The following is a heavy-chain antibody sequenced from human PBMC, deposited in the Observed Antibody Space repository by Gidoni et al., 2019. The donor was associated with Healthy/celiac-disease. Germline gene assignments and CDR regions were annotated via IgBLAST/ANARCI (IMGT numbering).Heavy chain of an antibody. CDR1: GYTLTSYG. J-gene: IGHJ4*02. CDR2: ISADNGNT. D-gene: IGHD1-20*01. CDR3: ARDPQYHWNDVGLDY. Sequence: QVQLGQSRAEVKQPVAAVKVSCKDSGYTLTSYGISLVRQAPGQVLEWMGWISADNGNTNYAQKLQGRVTMTTDTSTSTAFMELRSLRSDDTAVYYCARDPQYHWNDVGLDYWGQGTLVTVSS. V-gene: IGHV1-18*01.